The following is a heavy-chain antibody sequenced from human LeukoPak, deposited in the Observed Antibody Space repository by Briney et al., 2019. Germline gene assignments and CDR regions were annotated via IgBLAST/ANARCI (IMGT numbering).Heavy chain of an antibody. Sequence: SETLSLTCIVSGGSISNNYWSWIRQPAGKGLEWIGRIYSSGTTTYIPSLKSRVTMSGDTSKNQLSLRLTSVTAADTAVYYCARIHRRADSSGYYYEDWYFDLWGRGTLVTVSS. CDR1: GGSISNNY. J-gene: IGHJ2*01. CDR2: IYSSGTT. V-gene: IGHV4-4*07. CDR3: ARIHRRADSSGYYYEDWYFDL. D-gene: IGHD3-22*01.